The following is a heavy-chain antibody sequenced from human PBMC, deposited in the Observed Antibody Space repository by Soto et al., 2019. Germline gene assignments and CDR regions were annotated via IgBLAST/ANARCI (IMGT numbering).Heavy chain of an antibody. CDR3: ARSEWLVYYGMDV. D-gene: IGHD3-3*01. J-gene: IGHJ6*02. CDR2: IYYSGST. CDR1: GGSISSYY. V-gene: IGHV4-59*01. Sequence: SDTRSLTCTVSGGSISSYYWSWIRQPPGKGLEWIGYIYYSGSTNYNPSLKSRVTISVDTSKNQFSLKLSSVTAADTAVYYCARSEWLVYYGMDVWGQGTTVNVSS.